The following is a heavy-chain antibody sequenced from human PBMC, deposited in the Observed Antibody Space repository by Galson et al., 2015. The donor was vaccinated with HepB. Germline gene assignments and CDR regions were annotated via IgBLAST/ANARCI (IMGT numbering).Heavy chain of an antibody. J-gene: IGHJ6*02. D-gene: IGHD2-15*01. CDR3: ARGGCSGGSCYAYYYYYYGMDV. Sequence: SVKVSCKASGYTFTSYGISWVRQAPGQGLEWMGWISAYNGNTNYAQKLQGRVTMTTDTSTSTAYMELSRLRSDDTAVYYCARGGCSGGSCYAYYYYYYGMDVWGQGTTVTVSS. CDR1: GYTFTSYG. V-gene: IGHV1-18*01. CDR2: ISAYNGNT.